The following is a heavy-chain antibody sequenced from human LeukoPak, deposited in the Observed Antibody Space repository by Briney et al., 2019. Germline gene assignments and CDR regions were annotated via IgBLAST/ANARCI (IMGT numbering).Heavy chain of an antibody. Sequence: GGSLRLSCAASGFTFSNTWMTWVRQAPGTGLEWGGRIKSKTDDATAAYSAAVKGTLTILRDDSKNTLYLQMNSLKSEDTAVYYCATVLRWELSLDFWGQGTLVTVSS. CDR2: IKSKTDDATA. CDR3: ATVLRWELSLDF. J-gene: IGHJ4*02. CDR1: GFTFSNTW. V-gene: IGHV3-15*01. D-gene: IGHD1-26*01.